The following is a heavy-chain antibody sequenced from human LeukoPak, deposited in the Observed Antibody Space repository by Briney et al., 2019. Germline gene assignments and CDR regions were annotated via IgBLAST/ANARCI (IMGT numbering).Heavy chain of an antibody. J-gene: IGHJ4*02. CDR3: ARDAEGRDCSSTSCYGGFDY. CDR2: IYSGGST. D-gene: IGHD2-2*01. V-gene: IGHV3-53*01. Sequence: GGSLRLSCAASGFTFSTYGMHWVRQAPGKGLEWVSVIYSGGSTYYADSVKGRFTISRDNSKNTLYLQMNSLRAEDTAVYYCARDAEGRDCSSTSCYGGFDYWGQGTLVTVSS. CDR1: GFTFSTYG.